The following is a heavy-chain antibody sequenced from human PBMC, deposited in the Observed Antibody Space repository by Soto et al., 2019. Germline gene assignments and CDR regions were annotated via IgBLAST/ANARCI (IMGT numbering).Heavy chain of an antibody. V-gene: IGHV1-69*13. CDR2: IIPIFGTA. J-gene: IGHJ6*02. CDR3: ARAEYGGNLHYYGMDL. CDR1: GGTFSSYA. Sequence: SGQVSCKSSGGTFSSYAISWVLQAPGQELEWRGGIIPIFGTANDAQKFQGRVTNTADEATRTPYMELSSRRSEDTAVYYCARAEYGGNLHYYGMDLWGQGTTVTVS. D-gene: IGHD2-21*02.